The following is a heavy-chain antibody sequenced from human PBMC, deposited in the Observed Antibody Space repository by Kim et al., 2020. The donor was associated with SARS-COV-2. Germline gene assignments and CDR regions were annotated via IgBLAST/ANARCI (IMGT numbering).Heavy chain of an antibody. D-gene: IGHD7-27*01. J-gene: IGHJ4*02. CDR3: ARDPNWGSGY. Sequence: GGSLRLSCVASGFSFSTYTMMWGRQAPGKGLEWVSAISPDSATTFYEDSAKGRFTISRDNSRNTLYLQMYSLRVEDSALYYCARDPNWGSGYWGQGTLVT. V-gene: IGHV3-23*01. CDR1: GFSFSTYT. CDR2: ISPDSATT.